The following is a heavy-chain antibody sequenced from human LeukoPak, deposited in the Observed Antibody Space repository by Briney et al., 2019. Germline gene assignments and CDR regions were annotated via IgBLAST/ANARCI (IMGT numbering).Heavy chain of an antibody. J-gene: IGHJ3*02. Sequence: PGGSLRLSCAGSGFTSSNYWIHWVRQAPRKGLVWVSRINSDGTSTMYADSVKGRFTISRDNAKNTLYLQMGSLRAEDMAVYYCARATTVTANAFDIWGQGTMVTVSS. CDR2: INSDGTST. CDR3: ARATTVTANAFDI. V-gene: IGHV3-74*03. D-gene: IGHD4-17*01. CDR1: GFTSSNYW.